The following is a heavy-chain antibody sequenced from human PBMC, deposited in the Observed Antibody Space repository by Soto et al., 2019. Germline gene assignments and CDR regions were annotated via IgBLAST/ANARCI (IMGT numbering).Heavy chain of an antibody. CDR3: ARDQGYCSGGSCYVAGY. Sequence: EVQLVESGGGLVQPGGSLRLSCAASGFTFSSYWMHWVRQVPGKGLVWVSRINSDGSSTGYADSVMGRFTISRDNAKYTMYLQMNRLRAEDSAVYYCARDQGYCSGGSCYVAGYWGQGTLVTVSS. D-gene: IGHD2-15*01. CDR1: GFTFSSYW. V-gene: IGHV3-74*01. CDR2: INSDGSST. J-gene: IGHJ4*02.